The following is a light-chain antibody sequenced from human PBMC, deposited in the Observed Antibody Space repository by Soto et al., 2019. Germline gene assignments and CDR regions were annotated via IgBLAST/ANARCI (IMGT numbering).Light chain of an antibody. Sequence: QSALTQPASVSGSPGQSITISCTGTSSDVGNYNLVSWYQQHPGKAPKLMIYEGTKRPSGVSNRFSGSKSGNTASLTISGLQAEDEADYYCCSYAGSRTGVFGGGTKLTVL. J-gene: IGLJ3*02. CDR2: EGT. CDR3: CSYAGSRTGV. V-gene: IGLV2-23*01. CDR1: SSDVGNYNL.